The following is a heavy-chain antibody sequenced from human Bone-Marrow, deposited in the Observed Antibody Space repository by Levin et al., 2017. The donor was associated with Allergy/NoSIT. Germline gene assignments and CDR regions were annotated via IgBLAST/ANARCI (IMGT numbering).Heavy chain of an antibody. J-gene: IGHJ4*02. Sequence: GESLKISCVGYGYSCGDYDMTWIRQAPGKGLEWVAYTTTGSGSRTTTYAESVEGRFSNLRDNAKTTLYLQMNRVTVADTAVYYCARSGSYYDLGKWGQGTLVTVSS. D-gene: IGHD3-10*01. V-gene: IGHV3-11*03. CDR1: GYSCGDYD. CDR2: TTTGSGSRTT. CDR3: ARSGSYYDLGK.